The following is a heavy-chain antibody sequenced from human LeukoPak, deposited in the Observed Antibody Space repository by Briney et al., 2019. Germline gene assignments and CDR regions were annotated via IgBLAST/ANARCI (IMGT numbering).Heavy chain of an antibody. CDR3: ARSAGIEATIVLGY. CDR2: IYSGGST. J-gene: IGHJ4*02. V-gene: IGHV3-66*01. CDR1: GFTVSNNF. Sequence: GGSLRLSCAASGFTVSNNFMSWVRQAPAKGLEWVSLIYSGGSTYYADSVKGRFAISRDTSKNTLYLQMNSLGAEDTAVYYCARSAGIEATIVLGYWGQGTLVTVSS. D-gene: IGHD5-12*01.